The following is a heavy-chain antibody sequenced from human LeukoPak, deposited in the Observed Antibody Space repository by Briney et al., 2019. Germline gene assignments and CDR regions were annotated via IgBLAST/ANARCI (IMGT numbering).Heavy chain of an antibody. CDR2: IKQDGSEK. Sequence: PGGSLRLSCAGSGFTFSAHWMSWVRQAPGKGLNWVANIKQDGSEKYYVDSVKGRFTISRDNAKNSLYLQMNSLRVEDTAVYYCARYIAGSSGSQSPSVFNLWGQGTMVTVSS. V-gene: IGHV3-7*02. CDR3: ARYIAGSSGSQSPSVFNL. D-gene: IGHD3-22*01. CDR1: GFTFSAHW. J-gene: IGHJ3*01.